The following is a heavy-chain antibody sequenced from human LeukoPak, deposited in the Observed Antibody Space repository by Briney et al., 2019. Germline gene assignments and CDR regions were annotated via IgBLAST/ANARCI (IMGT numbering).Heavy chain of an antibody. Sequence: GGSLRLSCAASGFTFSSYAMHWVRQAPGKGPEWVAVISHDGSIKHYADSVKGRFTISRDNSKNTLYVQMNSLRAEDTAVYYCASHSSPTYWGQGTLVPVSS. V-gene: IGHV3-30*04. J-gene: IGHJ4*02. CDR2: ISHDGSIK. D-gene: IGHD6-13*01. CDR1: GFTFSSYA. CDR3: ASHSSPTY.